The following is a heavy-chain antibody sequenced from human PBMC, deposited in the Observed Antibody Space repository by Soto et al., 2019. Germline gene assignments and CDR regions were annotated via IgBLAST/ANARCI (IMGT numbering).Heavy chain of an antibody. D-gene: IGHD2-15*01. Sequence: SETLSLTCTVSGGSISSGGYYWSWIRQHPGKGLEWIGYIYYSGSTYYNPSLKSRVTISVDTSKNQFSLKLSSVTAADTAVYYCARGGGTPDNDAFDIWGQGTMVTVSS. CDR3: ARGGGTPDNDAFDI. J-gene: IGHJ3*02. CDR2: IYYSGST. CDR1: GGSISSGGYY. V-gene: IGHV4-31*03.